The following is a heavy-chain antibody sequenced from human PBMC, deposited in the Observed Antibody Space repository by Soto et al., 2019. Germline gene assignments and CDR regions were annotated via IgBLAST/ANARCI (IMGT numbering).Heavy chain of an antibody. D-gene: IGHD3-3*01. CDR1: GYTFTSYA. CDR2: INAGNGNT. V-gene: IGHV1-3*01. CDR3: ARDAAITIFGVVIIKGPYYYYGMDV. Sequence: ASVKVSCKASGYTFTSYAMHWVRQAPGQRLEWMGWINAGNGNTKYSQKFQGRVTITRDTSASTAYMEPSSLRSEDTAVYYCARDAAITIFGVVIIKGPYYYYGMDVWGQGTTVTVSS. J-gene: IGHJ6*02.